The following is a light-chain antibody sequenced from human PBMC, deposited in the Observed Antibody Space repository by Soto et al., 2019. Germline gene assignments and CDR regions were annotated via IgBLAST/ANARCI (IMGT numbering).Light chain of an antibody. CDR3: QQLWTYPLT. J-gene: IGKJ4*01. CDR2: AAS. V-gene: IGKV1-9*01. Sequence: DTQLTQSPSFLSASMGDRVTITCRASQDVSRSVGWYQQKPGKAPKLLISAASTLHSGVPSRFSGSGSGTDFTLTISSLQPEDFATYYCQQLWTYPLTFGGGTKVEI. CDR1: QDVSRS.